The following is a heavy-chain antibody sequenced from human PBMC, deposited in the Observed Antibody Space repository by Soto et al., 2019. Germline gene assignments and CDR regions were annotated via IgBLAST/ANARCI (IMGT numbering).Heavy chain of an antibody. J-gene: IGHJ4*02. V-gene: IGHV3-23*01. D-gene: IGHD3-10*01. CDR1: GFTFGRFG. Sequence: EVQMLESGGGLVQPGGSLRLSCVASGFTFGRFGMSWVRQAAGKGLEWVSGISNSGSGTYYGDSVKGRFTISRDNAKNTLYLQMSSLRGEDTALYYCSSSSPASDYWGQGTLVTVSS. CDR3: SSSSPASDY. CDR2: ISNSGSGT.